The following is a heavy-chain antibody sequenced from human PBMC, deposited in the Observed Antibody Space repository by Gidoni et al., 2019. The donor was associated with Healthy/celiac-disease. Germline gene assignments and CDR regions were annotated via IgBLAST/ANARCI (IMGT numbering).Heavy chain of an antibody. CDR3: ASPRDSSGYYFDY. D-gene: IGHD3-22*01. V-gene: IGHV3-21*01. Sequence: EVQLVESGGGLVTPGGSLRLSCAASGFTFSSYSMNWFRQAPGTGLECVSSISSSSSYIYYADSVKGRFTISRDNAKNSLYLQMNSLRAEDTAVYYCASPRDSSGYYFDYWGQGTLVTVSS. J-gene: IGHJ4*02. CDR2: ISSSSSYI. CDR1: GFTFSSYS.